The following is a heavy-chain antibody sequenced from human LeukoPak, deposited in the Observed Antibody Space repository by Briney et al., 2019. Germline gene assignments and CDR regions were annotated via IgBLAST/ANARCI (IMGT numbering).Heavy chain of an antibody. Sequence: SETLSLTCAVSGGSISSGGYSWSWIRQPPGKGLEWIGYIYYSGSTNYNPSLKSRVTISVDTSKNQFSLKLSSVTAADTAVYYCARRRWLQPFDYWGQGTLVTVSS. CDR1: GGSISSGGYS. J-gene: IGHJ4*02. CDR3: ARRRWLQPFDY. D-gene: IGHD5-12*01. V-gene: IGHV4-61*08. CDR2: IYYSGST.